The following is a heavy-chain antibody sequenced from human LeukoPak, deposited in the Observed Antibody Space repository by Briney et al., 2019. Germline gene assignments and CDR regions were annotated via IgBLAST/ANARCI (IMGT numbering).Heavy chain of an antibody. Sequence: GGSLRLSCAASGFTFSSYAMSWVRQAPGKGLEWVSAISGSGGSTYYADSVKGRFTISRDNSKNTLYLQMNSLRAEDTAVYYCARDCRNGVCYWVNDYWGQGTLVTVSS. CDR3: ARDCRNGVCYWVNDY. CDR2: ISGSGGST. D-gene: IGHD2-8*01. CDR1: GFTFSSYA. V-gene: IGHV3-23*01. J-gene: IGHJ4*02.